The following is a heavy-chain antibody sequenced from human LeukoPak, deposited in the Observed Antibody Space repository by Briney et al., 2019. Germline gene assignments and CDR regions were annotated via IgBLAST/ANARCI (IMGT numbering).Heavy chain of an antibody. D-gene: IGHD1-14*01. V-gene: IGHV3-30*03. J-gene: IGHJ4*02. CDR2: ISYDGSNK. CDR3: ASGNLPIY. CDR1: GFTFSSHS. Sequence: GGSLRLSCAASGFTFSSHSLNWVRQAPGKGLEWVAVISYDGSNKYYADSVKGRFTISRDNSKNTLYLQMNSLRAEDTAVYYCASGNLPIYWGQGTLVTVSS.